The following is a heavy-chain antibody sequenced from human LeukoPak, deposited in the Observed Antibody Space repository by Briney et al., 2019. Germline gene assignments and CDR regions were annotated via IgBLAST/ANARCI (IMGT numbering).Heavy chain of an antibody. CDR1: GFTFSSYS. CDR2: ISSGSSYI. CDR3: ARDKVVGATYFDY. J-gene: IGHJ4*02. Sequence: GGSLRLSCAASGFTFSSYSMNWVRQAPGKGLEWVSSISSGSSYIDYADSVKGRFTISRDNAKNSLYLQMNSLRAEDTAVYYCARDKVVGATYFDYWGQGTLVTVSS. D-gene: IGHD2-15*01. V-gene: IGHV3-21*01.